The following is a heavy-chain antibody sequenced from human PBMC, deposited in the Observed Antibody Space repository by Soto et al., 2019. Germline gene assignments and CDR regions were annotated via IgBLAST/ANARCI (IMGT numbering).Heavy chain of an antibody. CDR2: IYHSGST. D-gene: IGHD2-15*01. CDR1: GDSISSYY. CDR3: ARHYCRGGSCYLDY. V-gene: IGHV4-59*08. J-gene: IGHJ4*02. Sequence: QVQLQESGPGLVKPSETLSLTCTVSGDSISSYYWSWIRRPPGKGLGWIGNIYHSGSTNYTPSHKSRVTISVDTSKNQFSLKLTSVTAAATAVYSCARHYCRGGSCYLDYWGQGILVTVSS.